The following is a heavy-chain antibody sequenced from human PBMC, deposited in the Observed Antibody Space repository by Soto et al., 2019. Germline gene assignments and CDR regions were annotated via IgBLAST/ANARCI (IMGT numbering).Heavy chain of an antibody. CDR1: GFTVSGYS. CDR3: ARVGVVVPAAIGTDYYGMDV. Sequence: GGSLRLSCAASGFTVSGYSMNWVRQAPGKGLEWVSSISSSSSYIYYADSVKGRFTISRDNAKNSLYLQMNSLRAEDTAVYYCARVGVVVPAAIGTDYYGMDVWGQGTTVTVSS. D-gene: IGHD2-2*02. J-gene: IGHJ6*02. V-gene: IGHV3-21*01. CDR2: ISSSSSYI.